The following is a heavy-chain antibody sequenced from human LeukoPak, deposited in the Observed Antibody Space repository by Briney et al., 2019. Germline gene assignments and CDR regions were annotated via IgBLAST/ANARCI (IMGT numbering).Heavy chain of an antibody. J-gene: IGHJ4*02. CDR1: GFTFSSYA. D-gene: IGHD3-10*01. Sequence: GGSLRLSCAASGFTFSSYAMSWVRQAPGKGLEWVSAISGSGGSTYYADSVKGRFTISRDNSKNTVYLQMNSLRAEDTAVYYCARGGSGTYGFDWWGQGTLVTVSS. V-gene: IGHV3-23*01. CDR3: ARGGSGTYGFDW. CDR2: ISGSGGST.